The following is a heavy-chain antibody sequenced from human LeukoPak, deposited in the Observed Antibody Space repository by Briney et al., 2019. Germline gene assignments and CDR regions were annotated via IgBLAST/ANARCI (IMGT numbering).Heavy chain of an antibody. Sequence: ASVTVSYKASGYTFTSYGISWVRQAPGQGREGMGWISAYNGNTNYAQKLQGSVTMTTDTSTSTAYVELRSLRSDDTAVYYCARAYGSGSYKGDRYGMDVWGQGTTVTVSS. D-gene: IGHD3-10*01. CDR2: ISAYNGNT. V-gene: IGHV1-18*01. J-gene: IGHJ6*02. CDR3: ARAYGSGSYKGDRYGMDV. CDR1: GYTFTSYG.